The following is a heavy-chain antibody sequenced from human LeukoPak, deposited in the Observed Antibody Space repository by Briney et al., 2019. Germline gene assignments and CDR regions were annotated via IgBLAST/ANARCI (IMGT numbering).Heavy chain of an antibody. CDR1: GYSLTSYD. V-gene: IGHV1-8*01. D-gene: IGHD3-10*01. Sequence: ASVKVSCKASGYSLTSYDINWVRQATGQGLEWMGWMNPNSGNTGYAQKFQGRVTMTRNPSISTAYMELSSLRSEDTAVYYCARGRKAGSGSGYYFDYWGQGTLVTVSS. CDR2: MNPNSGNT. J-gene: IGHJ4*02. CDR3: ARGRKAGSGSGYYFDY.